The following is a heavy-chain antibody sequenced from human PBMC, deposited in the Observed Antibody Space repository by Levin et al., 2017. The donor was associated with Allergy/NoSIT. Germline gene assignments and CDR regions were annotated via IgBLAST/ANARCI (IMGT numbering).Heavy chain of an antibody. D-gene: IGHD4-23*01. V-gene: IGHV3-23*01. CDR3: AKDRRTTVVHLEEFDY. CDR2: ISGSGDFA. CDR1: GFTFSNYV. Sequence: GESLKISCAASGFTFSNYVMSWFRQAPGKGLEWVSGISGSGDFAQYADSGKGRFTISRDNSKNTLYLQMNSLRAEDTAVYYCAKDRRTTVVHLEEFDYWGQGTLVTVSS. J-gene: IGHJ4*02.